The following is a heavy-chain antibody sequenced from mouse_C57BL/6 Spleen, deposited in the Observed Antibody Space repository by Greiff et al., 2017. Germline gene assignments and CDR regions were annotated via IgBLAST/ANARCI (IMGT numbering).Heavy chain of an antibody. V-gene: IGHV1-69*01. CDR2: IDPSDSYT. Sequence: QVQLQQPGAELVMPGASVKLSCKASGYTFTSYWMHWVKQRPGQGLEWIGEIDPSDSYTNYNQKFKGKSTLTVDKSSSTAYMQLSSLTSEDSAVYYCARVYGSSYWDFDVWGTGTTVTVSS. CDR1: GYTFTSYW. D-gene: IGHD1-1*01. J-gene: IGHJ1*03. CDR3: ARVYGSSYWDFDV.